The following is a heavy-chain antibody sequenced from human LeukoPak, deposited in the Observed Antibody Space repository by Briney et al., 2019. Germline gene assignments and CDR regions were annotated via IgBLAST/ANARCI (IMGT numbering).Heavy chain of an antibody. Sequence: GGSRRLSCAASGFTFSSYAMSWVRQAPGKGLEWVSAISGSGGSTYYADSVKGRFTISRDNSKNTLYLQMNSLRAEDTAVYYCAKAKRPGKGQYQLLYEVDYWGQGTLVTVSS. CDR2: ISGSGGST. J-gene: IGHJ4*02. CDR3: AKAKRPGKGQYQLLYEVDY. CDR1: GFTFSSYA. D-gene: IGHD2-2*02. V-gene: IGHV3-23*01.